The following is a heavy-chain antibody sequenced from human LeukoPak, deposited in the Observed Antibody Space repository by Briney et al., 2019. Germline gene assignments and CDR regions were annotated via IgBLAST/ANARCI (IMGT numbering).Heavy chain of an antibody. CDR3: ARVKGNYFTAYYFDY. D-gene: IGHD2/OR15-2a*01. J-gene: IGHJ4*02. CDR2: IYYSGST. V-gene: IGHV4-61*01. Sequence: SETLSLTCTVSGDSVSNGNYYWSWLRQPPGRALEWIGYIYYSGSTYYNPSLEGRVTISVDTSKNQFSVKLRSVTAADTAVYYCARVKGNYFTAYYFDYWGQGTLVTVSS. CDR1: GDSVSNGNYY.